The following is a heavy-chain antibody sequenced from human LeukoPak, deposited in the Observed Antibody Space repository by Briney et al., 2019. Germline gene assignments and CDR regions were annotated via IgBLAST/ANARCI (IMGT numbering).Heavy chain of an antibody. CDR3: AKDRISSYVLWFDP. Sequence: GGSLRLSCAASRFTFSSYAMSWVRQAPGKGLEWVSAISGSGGSTYYADSVKGRFTISRDNSKNTLYLQMNSLRAEDTAVYYCAKDRISSYVLWFDPWGQGTLVTVSS. CDR1: RFTFSSYA. J-gene: IGHJ5*02. D-gene: IGHD2-15*01. CDR2: ISGSGGST. V-gene: IGHV3-23*01.